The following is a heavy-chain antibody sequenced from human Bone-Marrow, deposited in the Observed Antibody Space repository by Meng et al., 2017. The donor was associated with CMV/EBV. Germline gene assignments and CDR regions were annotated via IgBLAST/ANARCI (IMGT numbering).Heavy chain of an antibody. J-gene: IGHJ3*02. Sequence: SVKVSCKASGGTFSSYAISWVRQAPGQGLEWMGGIIPILGIANYAQKFQGRVTITTDESTSTAYMELSSLRSEDTAVYYCAGHSGSYEHDAFDICGQGTMVTVSS. V-gene: IGHV1-69*10. D-gene: IGHD1-26*01. CDR3: AGHSGSYEHDAFDI. CDR2: IIPILGIA. CDR1: GGTFSSYA.